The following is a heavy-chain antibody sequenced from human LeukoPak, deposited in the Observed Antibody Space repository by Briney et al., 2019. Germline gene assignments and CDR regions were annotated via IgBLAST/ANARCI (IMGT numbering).Heavy chain of an antibody. CDR3: ARDEPPSGHFDY. J-gene: IGHJ4*02. CDR1: GGSISSNY. Sequence: SSETLSLTCFVSGGSISSNYWTWIRQPPGKGLEWIGYISYTGSTKYNPSLKSRVTISVDTSKNQFSLKLSSVTAADTAVYYCARDEPPSGHFDYWGQGTLVTVSS. D-gene: IGHD1-26*01. CDR2: ISYTGST. V-gene: IGHV4-59*12.